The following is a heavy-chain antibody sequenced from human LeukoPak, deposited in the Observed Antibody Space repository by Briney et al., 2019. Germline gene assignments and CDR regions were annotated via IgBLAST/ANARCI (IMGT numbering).Heavy chain of an antibody. CDR2: INAGNGNT. CDR1: GYTFTSYA. V-gene: IGHV1-3*01. D-gene: IGHD2-2*01. Sequence: ASVKVSCKASGYTFTSYAMHWVRQAPGQRLEWMGWINAGNGNTKYSQKFQGRVTITRDTSASTAYMELSSLRSEDTAVYYCARDLATLPVIVVVGNWGQGTLVTVSS. J-gene: IGHJ4*02. CDR3: ARDLATLPVIVVVGN.